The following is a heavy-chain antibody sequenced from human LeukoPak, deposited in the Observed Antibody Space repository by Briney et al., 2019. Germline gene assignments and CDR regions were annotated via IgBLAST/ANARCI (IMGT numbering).Heavy chain of an antibody. D-gene: IGHD4-11*01. Sequence: PGGSLRLSCAASGFTFSSYSMNWVRQAPGKGLEWVSSISSSSSYIYYADSVKGRFTISRDNAKNSLYLQMNSLRAEDTAVYYCASLESNYVAFDIWGQGTMVTVSS. J-gene: IGHJ3*02. V-gene: IGHV3-21*01. CDR2: ISSSSSYI. CDR3: ASLESNYVAFDI. CDR1: GFTFSSYS.